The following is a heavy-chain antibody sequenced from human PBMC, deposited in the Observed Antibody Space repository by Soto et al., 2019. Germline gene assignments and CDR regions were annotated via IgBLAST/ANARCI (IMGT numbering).Heavy chain of an antibody. Sequence: GGSLSLSCAASGFTFSSYDMHWVRQATGKGLEWVSAIGTAGDTYYPGSVKGRFTISRENAKNSLYLQMNSLRAGDTAVYYCARAYYDILTGPRGFDYWGQGTLVTVSS. CDR2: IGTAGDT. CDR1: GFTFSSYD. V-gene: IGHV3-13*01. D-gene: IGHD3-9*01. J-gene: IGHJ4*02. CDR3: ARAYYDILTGPRGFDY.